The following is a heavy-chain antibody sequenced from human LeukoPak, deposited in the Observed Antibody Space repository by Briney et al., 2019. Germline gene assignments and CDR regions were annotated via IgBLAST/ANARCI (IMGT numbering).Heavy chain of an antibody. J-gene: IGHJ4*02. CDR2: IIPILGIA. Sequence: SVKVSCKATGGTFSSYAISWVRQAPGQGLEWMGRIIPILGIANYAQKFQGRVTITADKSTSTAYMELSSLRSEDTAVYYCARDGDGGNSDYWGQGTLVTVSS. D-gene: IGHD4-23*01. CDR1: GGTFSSYA. CDR3: ARDGDGGNSDY. V-gene: IGHV1-69*04.